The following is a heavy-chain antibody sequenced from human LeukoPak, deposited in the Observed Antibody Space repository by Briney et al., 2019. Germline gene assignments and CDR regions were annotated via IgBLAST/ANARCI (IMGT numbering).Heavy chain of an antibody. D-gene: IGHD1-26*01. CDR2: IIPILGIA. J-gene: IGHJ4*02. CDR3: ATNSGSYVIDY. Sequence: SVKVSCKASGGTFSSYAISWVRQAPGQGLEWMGRIIPILGIANYAQKFQGRVTITADKSTSTAYMELSSLRSEDTAVYYCATNSGSYVIDYWGQGTLVTVSS. V-gene: IGHV1-69*04. CDR1: GGTFSSYA.